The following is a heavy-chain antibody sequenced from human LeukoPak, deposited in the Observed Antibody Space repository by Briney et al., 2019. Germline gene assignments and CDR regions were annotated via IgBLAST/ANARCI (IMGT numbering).Heavy chain of an antibody. D-gene: IGHD3-22*01. CDR1: GFTFDDYA. CDR2: LSGDGGST. CDR3: AKDYGAYYYDSSGPDY. J-gene: IGHJ4*02. Sequence: GGSLRLSCAASGFTFDDYAMHWVRQAPGKGLEWVSLLSGDGGSTYYADSVKGRFTISRDNSKNSLYLQMNSLRTEDTALYYCAKDYGAYYYDSSGPDYWGQGTLVTVSS. V-gene: IGHV3-43*02.